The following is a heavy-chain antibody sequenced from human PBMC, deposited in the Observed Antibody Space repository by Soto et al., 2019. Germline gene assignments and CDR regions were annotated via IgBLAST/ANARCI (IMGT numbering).Heavy chain of an antibody. D-gene: IGHD4-17*01. CDR2: IYYSGST. CDR3: ARDADYGGSRGGMDV. Sequence: QVRLEESGPGLVKPSETLSLICSVSGGSVNNANYFWNWIRHHPANGLEWIGYIYYSGSTRYNPSVKTRATLSIDTTKAQFSLRLNSVTVADTAVYFCARDADYGGSRGGMDVWGRGTTVTVSS. V-gene: IGHV4-31*03. CDR1: GGSVNNANYF. J-gene: IGHJ6*02.